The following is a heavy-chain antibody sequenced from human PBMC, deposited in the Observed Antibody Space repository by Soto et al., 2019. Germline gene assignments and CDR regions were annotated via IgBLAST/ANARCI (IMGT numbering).Heavy chain of an antibody. CDR2: ISYDGSNK. CDR3: AKAYYDSSGYDPDYYYYGMDV. V-gene: IGHV3-30*18. D-gene: IGHD3-22*01. Sequence: PGGSLRLSCAASGFTFSSYGMHWVRQAPGKGLEWVAVISYDGSNKYYADSVRGRFTISRDNSKNTLYLQMNSLRAEDTAVYYCAKAYYDSSGYDPDYYYYGMDVWGQGTTVTVSS. CDR1: GFTFSSYG. J-gene: IGHJ6*02.